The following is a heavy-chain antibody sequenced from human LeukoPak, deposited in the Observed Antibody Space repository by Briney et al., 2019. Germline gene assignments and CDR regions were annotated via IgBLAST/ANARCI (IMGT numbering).Heavy chain of an antibody. J-gene: IGHJ6*02. Sequence: SETLSLTCTVSGGSISSYYWSWIRQPPGKGLEWIGYIYYSGSTNYNPSLKSRVTISVVTSKNQFSLKLSSVTAADTAVYYCARDPPDYYDSSGYSEEYYYYGMDVWGQGTTVTVSS. CDR3: ARDPPDYYDSSGYSEEYYYYGMDV. V-gene: IGHV4-59*12. CDR1: GGSISSYY. D-gene: IGHD3-22*01. CDR2: IYYSGST.